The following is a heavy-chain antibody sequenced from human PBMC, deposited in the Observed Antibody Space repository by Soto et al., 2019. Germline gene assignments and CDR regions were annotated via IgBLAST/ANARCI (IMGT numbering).Heavy chain of an antibody. D-gene: IGHD2-2*01. CDR3: AKDTDCSSTSCYGGGYYYYGMDV. CDR2: ISWNSGSI. Sequence: GGSLRLSCAASGFTFDDYAMHWVRQAPGKGLEWVSGISWNSGSIGYADSVKGRFTISRVNDKNSLYLQMNSLRAEGTALYFCAKDTDCSSTSCYGGGYYYYGMDVWGQGTTVTVSS. CDR1: GFTFDDYA. V-gene: IGHV3-9*01. J-gene: IGHJ6*02.